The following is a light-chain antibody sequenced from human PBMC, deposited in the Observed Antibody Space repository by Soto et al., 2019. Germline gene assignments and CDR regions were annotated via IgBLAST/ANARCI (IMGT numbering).Light chain of an antibody. J-gene: IGLJ1*01. CDR3: TSYAGSNKLGV. Sequence: QSVLTQPPSASGSPGQSVTISCTGTSNDVGAYNYVSWYQQHPGKAPKLMIYEVNKRPSGVPDRFSGSKSGNTASLTVSGLQAEDEADYYCTSYAGSNKLGVFGTGTKVTVL. V-gene: IGLV2-8*01. CDR2: EVN. CDR1: SNDVGAYNY.